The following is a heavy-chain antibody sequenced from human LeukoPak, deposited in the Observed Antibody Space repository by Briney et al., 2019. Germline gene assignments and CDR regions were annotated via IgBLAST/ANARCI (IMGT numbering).Heavy chain of an antibody. V-gene: IGHV4-61*02. J-gene: IGHJ4*02. CDR1: GGSISSGSYY. D-gene: IGHD3-10*01. CDR3: AAITMVRGAPGY. CDR2: IYTSGST. Sequence: SETLSLTCTVSGGSISSGSYYWSWIRQPAGKGLEWIGRIYTSGSTSYNPSLKSRVTISVDTSKNQFSLNLSSVTAADTAVYYCAAITMVRGAPGYWGQGTLVIVSS.